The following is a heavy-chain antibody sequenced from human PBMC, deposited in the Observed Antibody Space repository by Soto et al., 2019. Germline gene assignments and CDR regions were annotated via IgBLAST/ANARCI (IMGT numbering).Heavy chain of an antibody. Sequence: PSETLSLTCAVSGGPISSSNWWSWVRQPPGKGLEWIGEIYHSGSTNYNPSLKSRVTISVDKSKNQFSLKLSSVTAADTAVYYCARFMTTVTNLAFDIWGQGTMVTVSS. D-gene: IGHD4-17*01. CDR1: GGPISSSNW. CDR2: IYHSGST. V-gene: IGHV4-4*02. CDR3: ARFMTTVTNLAFDI. J-gene: IGHJ3*02.